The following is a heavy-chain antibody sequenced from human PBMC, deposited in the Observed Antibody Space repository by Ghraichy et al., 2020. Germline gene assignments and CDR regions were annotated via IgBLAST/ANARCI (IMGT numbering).Heavy chain of an antibody. D-gene: IGHD1-26*01. V-gene: IGHV3-23*01. CDR1: GFTFSSYG. CDR3: AIRLVGSTTSFFEH. J-gene: IGHJ1*01. CDR2: ISGSDGTL. Sequence: GGSLRLSCAASGFTFSSYGMSWVRQAPGKGLEWVSSISGSDGTLYYADSVKGRFTISRDNSRNTMSLQMNRLRAEDTAVYYCAIRLVGSTTSFFEHWGQGTLVTVSS.